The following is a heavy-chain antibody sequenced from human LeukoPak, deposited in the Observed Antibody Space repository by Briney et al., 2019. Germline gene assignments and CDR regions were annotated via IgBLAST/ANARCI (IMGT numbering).Heavy chain of an antibody. CDR2: IGSSSSTI. D-gene: IGHD3-9*01. CDR3: ARDLRWLSV. Sequence: GGSLRLSCVASGLSVRGSYMSWVRQAPGKGLEWLSYIGSSSSTIYYADSVKGRFTISRDNAKSSLYLQMNSLRDEDTAVYYCARDLRWLSVWGQGTTVTVSS. CDR1: GLSVRGSY. J-gene: IGHJ6*02. V-gene: IGHV3-48*02.